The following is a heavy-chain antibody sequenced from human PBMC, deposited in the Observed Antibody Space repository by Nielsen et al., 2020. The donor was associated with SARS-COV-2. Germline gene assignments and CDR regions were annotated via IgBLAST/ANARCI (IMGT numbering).Heavy chain of an antibody. CDR1: GYTFTSYG. CDR2: INPSGGST. J-gene: IGHJ5*02. D-gene: IGHD1-26*01. CDR3: ARGGHSGSYYERIPWFDP. V-gene: IGHV1-46*01. Sequence: ASVKVSCKASGYTFTSYGISWVRQAPGQGLEWMGIINPSGGSTSYAQKFQGRVTMTRDTSTSTVYMELSSLRSEDTAVYYCARGGHSGSYYERIPWFDPWGQGTLVTVSS.